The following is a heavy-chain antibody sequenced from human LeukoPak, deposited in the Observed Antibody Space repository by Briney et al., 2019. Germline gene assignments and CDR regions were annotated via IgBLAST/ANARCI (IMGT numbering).Heavy chain of an antibody. Sequence: GGSLRLSCTVSGFTVSINSMSWVRQAPGKCLEWVSFIYSGGNTHYSDSVKGRFTISRDNSKNTLYLQMNSLRAEDTAVYYCARRAGEYSHPYDYWGQGTLVTVSS. J-gene: IGHJ4*02. D-gene: IGHD4-17*01. CDR2: IYSGGNT. CDR3: ARRAGEYSHPYDY. CDR1: GFTVSINS. V-gene: IGHV3-53*01.